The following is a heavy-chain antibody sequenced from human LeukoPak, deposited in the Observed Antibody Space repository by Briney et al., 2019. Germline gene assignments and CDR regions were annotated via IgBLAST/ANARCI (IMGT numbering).Heavy chain of an antibody. D-gene: IGHD3-10*01. V-gene: IGHV3-30*02. CDR3: AKDRIHGSGPKGYYYYYMDV. Sequence: GGSLRLSCAASGFTSSSYGMHWVRQAPGKGLEWVAFIRYDGSNKYYADSVKGRFTISRDNSKNTLYLQMNSLRAEDTAVYYCAKDRIHGSGPKGYYYYYMDVWGKGTTVTVSS. CDR2: IRYDGSNK. CDR1: GFTSSSYG. J-gene: IGHJ6*03.